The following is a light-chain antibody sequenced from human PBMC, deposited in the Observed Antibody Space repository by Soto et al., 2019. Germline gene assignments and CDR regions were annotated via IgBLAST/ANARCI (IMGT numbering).Light chain of an antibody. J-gene: IGKJ4*01. CDR2: DAS. CDR3: QPRGSWS. CDR1: QSVSSY. Sequence: EIVLTQSPGTLSLSPGERATLSCRASQSVSSYLAWYQQKPGQAPRLLIYDASNRATGIPARFSGSGSGTDFTLIISSLEPEAFAVYYCQPRGSWSFRGGTKVEIK. V-gene: IGKV3-11*01.